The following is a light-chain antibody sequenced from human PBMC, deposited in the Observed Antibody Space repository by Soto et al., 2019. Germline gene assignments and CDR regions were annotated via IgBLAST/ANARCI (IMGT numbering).Light chain of an antibody. CDR3: MQVLQTPLT. J-gene: IGKJ4*01. CDR1: QSLLHSNGYNY. V-gene: IGKV2-28*01. CDR2: LGS. Sequence: DIVMTQSPLSLPVTPGEPASISCRSSQSLLHSNGYNYLGWFLQKPGQSPQLLIYLGSGRASGVPDRFSSSGSGTEFTLKISRVEAEDVAVYYCMQVLQTPLTFGGGTKVEIK.